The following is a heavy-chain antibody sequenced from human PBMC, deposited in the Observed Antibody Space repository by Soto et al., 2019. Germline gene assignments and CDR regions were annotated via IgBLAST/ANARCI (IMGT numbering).Heavy chain of an antibody. CDR2: INPNSGGT. J-gene: IGHJ4*02. Sequence: QVQLVQSGAEVKKPGASVKVSCKASGYTFTGYYMHWVRQAPGQGLEWMGWINPNSGGTNYAQKFQVWVTMTRDTSISTAYMELSRLRSDDTAVYYCARDSATAKPFNFDYWGQGTLVTVSS. CDR3: ARDSATAKPFNFDY. V-gene: IGHV1-2*04. CDR1: GYTFTGYY. D-gene: IGHD4-17*01.